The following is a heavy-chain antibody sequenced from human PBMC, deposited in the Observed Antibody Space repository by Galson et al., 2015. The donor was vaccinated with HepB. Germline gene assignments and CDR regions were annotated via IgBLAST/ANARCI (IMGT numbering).Heavy chain of an antibody. J-gene: IGHJ4*02. CDR2: ISGSGDT. D-gene: IGHD5-18*01. V-gene: IGHV3-23*01. CDR1: GFTFNNYA. CDR3: GKERGEDTAMILDY. Sequence: SLRLSCAASGFTFNNYALDWVRQDPGKGLEWVSTISGSGDTYYADSVKGRLTVSRDNSKNTSHLQMNSLRGEDTAVYYCGKERGEDTAMILDYWGQGTLVTVSS.